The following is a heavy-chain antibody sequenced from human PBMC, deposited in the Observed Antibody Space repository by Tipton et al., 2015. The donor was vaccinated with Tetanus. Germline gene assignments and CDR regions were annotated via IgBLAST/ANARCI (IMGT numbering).Heavy chain of an antibody. CDR3: ARQADNWFDP. Sequence: TLSLTCAVSGASISSIYSWSWIRQPPGKGLEWIGQIYYNGNTYYLSSLKSRVTISADTSNNQFSLSLRSVTAADTAVYYCARQADNWFDPWGQGTLVTVS. D-gene: IGHD6-25*01. CDR1: GASISSIYS. CDR2: IYYNGNT. V-gene: IGHV4-30-2*03. J-gene: IGHJ5*02.